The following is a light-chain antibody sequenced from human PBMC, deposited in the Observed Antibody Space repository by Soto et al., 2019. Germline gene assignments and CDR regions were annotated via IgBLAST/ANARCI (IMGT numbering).Light chain of an antibody. V-gene: IGKV1-5*01. CDR2: DAS. CDR1: QSISSW. CDR3: HQYNSYSP. Sequence: DIQMTQSPSTLSASVGDRVTITCRASQSISSWLAWYQQKPGKAPKLLIYDASSLESGVPSRFSGSGSGTEFTLTISSLQADDVAAYYCHQYNSYSPFGQGTKV. J-gene: IGKJ1*01.